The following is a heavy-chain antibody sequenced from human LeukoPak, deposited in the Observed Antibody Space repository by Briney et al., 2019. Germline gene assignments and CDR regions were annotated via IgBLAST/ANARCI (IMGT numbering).Heavy chain of an antibody. D-gene: IGHD3-16*01. J-gene: IGHJ4*02. V-gene: IGHV3-33*01. Sequence: GTPLRLSCAASGFTFSNYNMHWVRQAPGKGLEWVAVLRYDGTNEFYADSVKGRFTISRDNSKATLYLQMSSLRVEDTAIYYCARDSWGPDYWGQGTLVTVSS. CDR1: GFTFSNYN. CDR3: ARDSWGPDY. CDR2: LRYDGTNE.